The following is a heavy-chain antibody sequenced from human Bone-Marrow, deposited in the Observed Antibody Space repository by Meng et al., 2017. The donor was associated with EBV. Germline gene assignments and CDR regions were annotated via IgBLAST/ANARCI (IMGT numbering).Heavy chain of an antibody. Sequence: QVQLVESGGXLVKPGGSLRLSCAVSGFTFSDYYMSWIRQAPGKGLEWVSYISSSGSTIHYADSVKGRFTISRDNAKNSLYLQMNSLRAEDTAVYYCARDEYSSSWYSYWGQGTLVTVSS. CDR1: GFTFSDYY. CDR3: ARDEYSSSWYSY. CDR2: ISSSGSTI. V-gene: IGHV3-11*01. J-gene: IGHJ4*02. D-gene: IGHD6-13*01.